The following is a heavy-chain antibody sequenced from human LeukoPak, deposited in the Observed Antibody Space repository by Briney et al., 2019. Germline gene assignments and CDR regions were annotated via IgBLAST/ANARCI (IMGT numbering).Heavy chain of an antibody. CDR3: ARVEDIVVVVAATAFDY. V-gene: IGHV1-18*01. CDR2: ISAYNGNT. CDR1: GYTFTSYG. J-gene: IGHJ4*02. Sequence: ASVKVSCKASGYTFTSYGISWVRQAPGQGLEWMGWISAYNGNTNYALKLQGRVTMTTDTSTSTAYMELRSLRSDDTAVHYCARVEDIVVVVAATAFDYWGQGTLVTVSS. D-gene: IGHD2-15*01.